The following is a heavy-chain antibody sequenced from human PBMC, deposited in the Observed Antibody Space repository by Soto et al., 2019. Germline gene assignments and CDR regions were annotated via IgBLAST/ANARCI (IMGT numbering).Heavy chain of an antibody. CDR1: GGTFSSYA. J-gene: IGHJ6*02. Sequence: SVKVSCKASGGTFSSYAISWVRQAPGQGLEWMGGIIPIFGTANYAQKFQGRVTITADESTSTAYMELSSLRSEDTAVYYCARVGMYCGGDCSAGYYYYYCMDVWGQGTTVTVSS. D-gene: IGHD2-21*02. CDR3: ARVGMYCGGDCSAGYYYYYCMDV. CDR2: IIPIFGTA. V-gene: IGHV1-69*13.